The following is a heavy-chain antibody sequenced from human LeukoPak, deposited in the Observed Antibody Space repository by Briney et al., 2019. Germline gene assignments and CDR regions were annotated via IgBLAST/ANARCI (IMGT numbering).Heavy chain of an antibody. V-gene: IGHV3-74*01. Sequence: GGSLRLSCAASGFTFSSYWMHWVRQAPGKGLVWVSRITNDGSSTGDADSVKGRFTISRDNAKNTLYLQMNSLRVEDTAVYYCARDLGDGTPFDYWGQGTLVAVSS. D-gene: IGHD1-7*01. CDR1: GFTFSSYW. CDR3: ARDLGDGTPFDY. CDR2: ITNDGSST. J-gene: IGHJ4*02.